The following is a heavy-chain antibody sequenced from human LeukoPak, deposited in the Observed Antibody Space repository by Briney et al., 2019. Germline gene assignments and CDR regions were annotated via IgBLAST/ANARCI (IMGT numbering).Heavy chain of an antibody. V-gene: IGHV1-2*02. D-gene: IGHD6-13*01. CDR3: ARDRDSSSWYWGGGSLLDSWDY. Sequence: ASVKVSCKASGYTFTGYYMHWVRQAPGQGLEWMGWINPNSGGTNYAQKFQGRVTMTRDTSISTAYMELSRLRSDDTAVYYWARDRDSSSWYWGGGSLLDSWDYWGQGTLVTVSS. CDR2: INPNSGGT. J-gene: IGHJ4*02. CDR1: GYTFTGYY.